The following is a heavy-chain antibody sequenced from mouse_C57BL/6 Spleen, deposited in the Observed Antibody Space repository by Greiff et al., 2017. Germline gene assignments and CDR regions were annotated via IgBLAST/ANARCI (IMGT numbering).Heavy chain of an antibody. D-gene: IGHD1-1*01. V-gene: IGHV2-9-1*01. CDR2: IWTGGGT. CDR1: GFSLTSYA. Sequence: VKLVESGPGLVAPSQSLSITCTVSGFSLTSYAISWVRQPPGKGLEWLGVIWTGGGTNYNSALKSRLSISKDNSKSQVFLKMNSLQTDDTARYYCARRGYYYGSSYGWYFDVWGTGTTVTVSS. J-gene: IGHJ1*03. CDR3: ARRGYYYGSSYGWYFDV.